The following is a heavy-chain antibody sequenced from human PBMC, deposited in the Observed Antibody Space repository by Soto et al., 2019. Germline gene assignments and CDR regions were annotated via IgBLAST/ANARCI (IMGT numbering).Heavy chain of an antibody. V-gene: IGHV3-23*01. J-gene: IGHJ3*02. D-gene: IGHD2-15*01. CDR1: GFTFSSYA. Sequence: GGSLRLSCAASGFTFSSYAMSWVRQAPGKGLEWVSAISGSGGSTYYADSVKGRFTISRDNSKNTLYLQMNSLRAEDTAVYYSAKDRYCSGGSCYPDAFDIWGQGTMVTVSS. CDR3: AKDRYCSGGSCYPDAFDI. CDR2: ISGSGGST.